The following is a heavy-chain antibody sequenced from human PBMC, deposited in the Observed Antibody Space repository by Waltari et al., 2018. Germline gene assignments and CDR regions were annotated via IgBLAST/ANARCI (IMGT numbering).Heavy chain of an antibody. CDR3: ARDSLYGDSQRGFYFYYMDV. J-gene: IGHJ6*03. CDR2: FYTSENT. D-gene: IGHD4-17*01. Sequence: QVQLHESGPGLVKPSETLSLTCTVSGGPISSYYWRWIRQPAGKRLEWIGRFYTSENTNYNPSLKSRVTMSVDTSKNQFSLKLSSVTAADTAVYYCARDSLYGDSQRGFYFYYMDVWGKGTTVTISS. CDR1: GGPISSYY. V-gene: IGHV4-4*07.